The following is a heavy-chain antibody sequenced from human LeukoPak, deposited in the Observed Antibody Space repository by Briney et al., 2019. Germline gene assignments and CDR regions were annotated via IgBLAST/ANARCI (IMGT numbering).Heavy chain of an antibody. V-gene: IGHV3-74*01. CDR2: INPDGTVT. D-gene: IGHD6-19*01. J-gene: IGHJ4*02. Sequence: HPGGSLRLSCAASGFTFSKYWMLWVRQAPGKGLESVSRINPDGTVTTYADSVKGRFAVSRDNADNTMFLQMNSVRDEDTAVYYCATKQWLAPPPDSWGQGTPVTVSS. CDR1: GFTFSKYW. CDR3: ATKQWLAPPPDS.